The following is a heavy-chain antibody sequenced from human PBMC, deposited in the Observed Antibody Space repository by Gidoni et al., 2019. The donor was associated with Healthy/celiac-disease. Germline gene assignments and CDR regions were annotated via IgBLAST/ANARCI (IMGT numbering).Heavy chain of an antibody. J-gene: IGHJ5*02. V-gene: IGHV4-39*01. Sequence: QLQLQESGPGLVKPSETLSLTCTVSGGSIRRRSYYWGWIRQPPGKGLEWIGSIYYSGSTYYNPSLKSRVTISVDTSKNQFSLKLSSVTAADTAVYYCARRGIFLEWSTWFDPWGQGTLVTVSS. D-gene: IGHD3-3*01. CDR1: GGSIRRRSYY. CDR2: IYYSGST. CDR3: ARRGIFLEWSTWFDP.